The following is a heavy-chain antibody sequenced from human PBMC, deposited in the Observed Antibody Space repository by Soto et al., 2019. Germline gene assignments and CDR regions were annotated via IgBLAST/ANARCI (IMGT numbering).Heavy chain of an antibody. CDR3: TSAAVASY. CDR1: GFTFSDSA. V-gene: IGHV3-73*02. Sequence: EVQLVESGGGLVQPGGSLKVSCAASGFTFSDSAMHWVRQASGKGLEWVGRIRGKTNSYATTYAASLKGRFTISRDDSKCTTYLQMNSLKAEDTAVYYCTSAAVASYWGQGTLVTVSS. J-gene: IGHJ4*02. CDR2: IRGKTNSYAT. D-gene: IGHD6-19*01.